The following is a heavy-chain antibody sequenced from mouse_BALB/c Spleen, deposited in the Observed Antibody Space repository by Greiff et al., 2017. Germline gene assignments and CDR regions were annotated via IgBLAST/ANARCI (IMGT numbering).Heavy chain of an antibody. J-gene: IGHJ4*01. CDR1: GYTFTSYV. V-gene: IGHV1-14*01. D-gene: IGHD1-1*01. CDR3: AKGGVVVTRNAMDY. Sequence: VQLKESGPELVKPGASVKMSCKASGYTFTSYVMHWVKQKPGQGLEWIGYINPYNDGTKYNEKFKGKATLTSDKSSSTAYMELSSLTSEDSAVYYCAKGGVVVTRNAMDYWGQGTSVTVSS. CDR2: INPYNDGT.